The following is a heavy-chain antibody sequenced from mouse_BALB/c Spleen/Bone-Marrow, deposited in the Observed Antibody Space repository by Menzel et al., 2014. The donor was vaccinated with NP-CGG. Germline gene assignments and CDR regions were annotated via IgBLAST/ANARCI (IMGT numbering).Heavy chain of an antibody. V-gene: IGHV1S56*01. CDR3: ARDDYDY. CDR2: IFPGNFYT. CDR1: GYTFTSYY. D-gene: IGHD2-4*01. J-gene: IGHJ2*01. Sequence: VQRVESGPELVKPGASVRISCKASGYTFTSYYIHWVKQRPGQGLEWIGWIFPGNFYTKFNENFKGRAPLTADKSSSTAYMHLSSLTSEDSAVYFCARDDYDYWGQGTTLTVSS.